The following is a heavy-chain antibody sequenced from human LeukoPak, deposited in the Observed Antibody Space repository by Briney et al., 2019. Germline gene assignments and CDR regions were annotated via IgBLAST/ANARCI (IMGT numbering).Heavy chain of an antibody. CDR1: GYTFTGYF. Sequence: GASVKVSCKASGYTFTGYFLHWLRQAPGQGLEWMGWINPVSGVTNCAQKFQGRVTMTRDTSISTAYMELSGLRSDDTAVYYCARDRCSGASCYLFDYWGQGTLVTVSS. CDR3: ARDRCSGASCYLFDY. D-gene: IGHD2-15*01. V-gene: IGHV1-2*02. CDR2: INPVSGVT. J-gene: IGHJ4*02.